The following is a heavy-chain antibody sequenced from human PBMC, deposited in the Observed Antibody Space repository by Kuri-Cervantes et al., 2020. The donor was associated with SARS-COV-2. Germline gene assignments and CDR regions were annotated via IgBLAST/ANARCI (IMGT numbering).Heavy chain of an antibody. Sequence: ETLSLTCAVSGYSISSGYYWGWIRQPPGKGLEWVSGINWNGGSTGYADSVKGRFTISRDNAKNSLYLQMNSLRAEDTALYYCASDNSGSYFREGGGFDYWGQGTLVTVSS. V-gene: IGHV3-20*04. CDR1: GYSISSGYY. J-gene: IGHJ4*02. D-gene: IGHD1-26*01. CDR3: ASDNSGSYFREGGGFDY. CDR2: INWNGGST.